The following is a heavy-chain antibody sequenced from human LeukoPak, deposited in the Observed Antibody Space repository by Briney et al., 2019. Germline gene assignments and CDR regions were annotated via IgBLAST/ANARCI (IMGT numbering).Heavy chain of an antibody. Sequence: PGGSLRLSCAASGFTFSSYAMSWVRQAPGKGLKWVSAISGSGGSTYYADSVKGRFTISRDNSKNTLYLQMNSLRAEDTAVYYCAKVGLWFGEFLDYWGQGTLVTVSS. J-gene: IGHJ4*02. D-gene: IGHD3-10*01. CDR1: GFTFSSYA. CDR2: ISGSGGST. V-gene: IGHV3-23*01. CDR3: AKVGLWFGEFLDY.